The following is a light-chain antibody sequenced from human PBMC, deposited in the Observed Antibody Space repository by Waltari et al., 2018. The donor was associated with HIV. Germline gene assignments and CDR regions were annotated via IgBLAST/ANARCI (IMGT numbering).Light chain of an antibody. CDR1: SANVGNT. V-gene: IGLV1-47*01. CDR2: GDN. J-gene: IGLJ3*02. Sequence: QSVLTQPPSASGTPGQRVTSSCSGSSANVGNTVYWYQQLPGTAPKVLIYGDNQLPSGFPYRFSGSRTGTSSSLHVSRLRTEDVANYLCSSLDDSLSVVVFCVGIKLTFL. CDR3: SSLDDSLSVVV.